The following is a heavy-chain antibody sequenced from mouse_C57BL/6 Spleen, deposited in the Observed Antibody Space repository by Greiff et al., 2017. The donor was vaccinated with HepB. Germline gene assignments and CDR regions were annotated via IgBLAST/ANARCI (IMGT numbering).Heavy chain of an antibody. Sequence: EVQWVESGGGLVKPGGSLKLSCAASGFTFSDYGMHWVRQAPEKGLEWVAYISSGSSTIYYADTVKGRFTISRDNAKNTLFLQMTSLRSEDTAMYYCARLGGGYWGQGTTLTVSS. D-gene: IGHD3-1*01. J-gene: IGHJ2*01. CDR2: ISSGSSTI. V-gene: IGHV5-17*01. CDR3: ARLGGGY. CDR1: GFTFSDYG.